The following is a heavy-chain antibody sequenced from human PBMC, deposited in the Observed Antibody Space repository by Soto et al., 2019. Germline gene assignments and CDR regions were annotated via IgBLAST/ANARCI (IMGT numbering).Heavy chain of an antibody. CDR2: ISAYNGST. Sequence: GASVKVSCKASGYTFTSYGISWVRQAPGQGLEWMGWISAYNGSTNYAQKLQGRVTMTTDTSTSTAYMELRSLRSDDTAVYYCARMLSYRSSSWYWFDPWGQGTLVTVSS. CDR1: GYTFTSYG. V-gene: IGHV1-18*01. D-gene: IGHD6-13*01. CDR3: ARMLSYRSSSWYWFDP. J-gene: IGHJ5*02.